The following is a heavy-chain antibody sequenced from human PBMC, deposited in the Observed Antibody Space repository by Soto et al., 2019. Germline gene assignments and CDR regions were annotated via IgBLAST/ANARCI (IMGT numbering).Heavy chain of an antibody. Sequence: QVQLVESGGGVVQPGRSLRLSCAASGFTFSNYGMQWVRQGPGKGLEWVAVIWYDGSKRYYADSVKGRFTVSRDNSKNTLYLQMNSLRVEDTAVYYCATQGGSGSLESWGKGTLVTVSS. CDR2: IWYDGSKR. CDR1: GFTFSNYG. D-gene: IGHD1-26*01. CDR3: ATQGGSGSLES. J-gene: IGHJ4*02. V-gene: IGHV3-33*01.